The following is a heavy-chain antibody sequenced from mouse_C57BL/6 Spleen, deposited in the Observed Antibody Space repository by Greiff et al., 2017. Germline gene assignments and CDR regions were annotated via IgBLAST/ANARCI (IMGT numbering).Heavy chain of an antibody. D-gene: IGHD2-1*01. CDR2: IYPGDGDT. J-gene: IGHJ4*01. CDR3: ARGYGMNAMEY. V-gene: IGHV1-82*01. CDR1: GYAFSSSW. Sequence: QVQLKESGPELVKPGASVKISCKASGYAFSSSWMNWVKQRPGKGLEWIGRIYPGDGDTNYNGKFKGKATLTADKSSSTAYMQLSSLTSEDSAVYFCARGYGMNAMEYWGQGTSGTVSS.